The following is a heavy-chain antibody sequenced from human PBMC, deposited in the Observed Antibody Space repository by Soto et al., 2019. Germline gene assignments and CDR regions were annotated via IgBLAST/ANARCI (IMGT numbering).Heavy chain of an antibody. CDR2: INHSGST. D-gene: IGHD3-10*01. V-gene: IGHV4-34*01. CDR1: GGSFSGYY. CDR3: ARVLVRGVITYYYYCGMDV. Sequence: SETLSLTCAVYGGSFSGYYWSWIRQPPGKGLEWIGEINHSGSTNYNPSLKSRVTISVDTSKNQFSLKLSSVTAADTAVYYCARVLVRGVITYYYYCGMDVWGQGTTVTVSS. J-gene: IGHJ6*02.